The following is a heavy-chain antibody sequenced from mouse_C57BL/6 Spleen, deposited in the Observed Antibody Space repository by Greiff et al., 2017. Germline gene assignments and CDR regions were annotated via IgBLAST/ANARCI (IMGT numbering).Heavy chain of an antibody. D-gene: IGHD1-1*01. CDR3: TRHGLLRAMDY. CDR1: GFTFSDYG. J-gene: IGHJ4*01. CDR2: ISHLAYSI. V-gene: IGHV5-15*01. Sequence: EVNVVESGGGLVQPGGSLKLSCAASGFTFSDYGMAWVRQAPRKGPEWVAFISHLAYSIYYADTVTGRFTISRENAKNTLYLELSSLRSEDSAMYYCTRHGLLRAMDYWGQGTSVTVSS.